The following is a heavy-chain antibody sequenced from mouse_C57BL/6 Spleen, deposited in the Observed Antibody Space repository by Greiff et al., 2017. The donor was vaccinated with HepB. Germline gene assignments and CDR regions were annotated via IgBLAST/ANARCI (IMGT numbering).Heavy chain of an antibody. Sequence: VQLQQPGAELVRPGSSVKLSCKASGYTFTSYWMDWVKQRPGQGLEWIGNIYPSDSETHYNQKFKDKATLTVDKSSSTAYMQLSSLTSEDSAVYYCARSLYDYDGGASWFAYWGQGTLVTVSA. CDR3: ARSLYDYDGGASWFAY. CDR1: GYTFTSYW. CDR2: IYPSDSET. V-gene: IGHV1-61*01. D-gene: IGHD2-4*01. J-gene: IGHJ3*01.